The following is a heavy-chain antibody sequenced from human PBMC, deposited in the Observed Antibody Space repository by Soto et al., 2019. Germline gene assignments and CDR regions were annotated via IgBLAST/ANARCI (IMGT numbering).Heavy chain of an antibody. J-gene: IGHJ4*02. Sequence: EVQLVESGGGLVQPGGSLRLSCAASGFTFSSYVINWVRQAPGKGLEGVSYISISSSTRYYADSVRGRFTISRDNAKNSLYLQMNSLRDEDTAVYYCARGGGFFDYWGQGTLVTVSS. CDR3: ARGGGFFDY. V-gene: IGHV3-48*02. CDR2: ISISSSTR. CDR1: GFTFSSYV. D-gene: IGHD3-10*01.